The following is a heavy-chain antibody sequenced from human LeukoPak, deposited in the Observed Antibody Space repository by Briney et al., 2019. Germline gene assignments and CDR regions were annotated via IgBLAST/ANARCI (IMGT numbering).Heavy chain of an antibody. D-gene: IGHD3-9*01. J-gene: IGHJ4*02. Sequence: PGRSLRLSCAASGFTFSSYAMHWVRQAPGKGLEWVAVISYDGSNKYYADSVKGRFTISRDNSKNTLYLQINSLRAEDTAVYYCASLNYDILTGYHQADYWGQGTLVTVSS. V-gene: IGHV3-30*01. CDR1: GFTFSSYA. CDR3: ASLNYDILTGYHQADY. CDR2: ISYDGSNK.